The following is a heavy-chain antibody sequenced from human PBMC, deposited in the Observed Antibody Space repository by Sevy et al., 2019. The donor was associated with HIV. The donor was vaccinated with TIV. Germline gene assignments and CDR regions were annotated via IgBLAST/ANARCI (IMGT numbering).Heavy chain of an antibody. J-gene: IGHJ5*02. CDR3: AKGVSSGYYSGFDP. V-gene: IGHV3-23*01. CDR1: GFTFSSYA. Sequence: GGSLRLSCAASGFTFSSYAMSWVRQAPGKGLEWVSAISGSGGSTYYANSVKGRFTISRDNSKNTLYLQMNSLRAEDTAVYYCAKGVSSGYYSGFDPWGQGTLVTVSS. CDR2: ISGSGGST. D-gene: IGHD3-22*01.